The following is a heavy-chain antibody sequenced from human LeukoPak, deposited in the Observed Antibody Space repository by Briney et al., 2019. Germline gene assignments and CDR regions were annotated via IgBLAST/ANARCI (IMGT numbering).Heavy chain of an antibody. V-gene: IGHV3-15*01. Sequence: GGSLRLSCAASGFTFSSYAMSWVRQAPGKGLEWVGRIKSKTDGGTADYAAPVKGRFTISRDDSKNTLYLQMNSLKTEDTAVYYCTTSEDPGMVPSDYWGQGTLVTVSS. CDR1: GFTFSSYA. D-gene: IGHD1-26*01. CDR3: TTSEDPGMVPSDY. J-gene: IGHJ4*02. CDR2: IKSKTDGGTA.